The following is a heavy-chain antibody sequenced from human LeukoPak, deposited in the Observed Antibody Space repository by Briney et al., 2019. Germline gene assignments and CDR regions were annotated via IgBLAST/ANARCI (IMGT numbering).Heavy chain of an antibody. CDR2: VDHGGSGT. Sequence: GGSLRLSCAASGFSFTSYWMHWVRQPPGKGLMWVARVDHGGSGTAYADAVTGRFTISRDNAKNTVYLQMNSLILEDTAVYYCVTDLGWGQGTLVSLSS. CDR3: VTDLG. CDR1: GFSFTSYW. J-gene: IGHJ4*02. V-gene: IGHV3-74*01.